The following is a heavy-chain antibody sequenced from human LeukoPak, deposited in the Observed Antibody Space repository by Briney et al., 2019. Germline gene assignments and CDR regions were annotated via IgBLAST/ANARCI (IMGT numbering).Heavy chain of an antibody. V-gene: IGHV4-34*01. Sequence: PSETLSLTCVVYGGSLTGYYWSWIRQSPEKGLEWIGEINHSGYTNSNPSLKSRVTISVDSSKNQFSLKLTSVTAADNGVYYCARGVDRRGGARSGSPFKGIVDPWGQGTLVTVSS. CDR1: GGSLTGYY. D-gene: IGHD3-10*01. CDR2: INHSGYT. J-gene: IGHJ5*02. CDR3: ARGVDRRGGARSGSPFKGIVDP.